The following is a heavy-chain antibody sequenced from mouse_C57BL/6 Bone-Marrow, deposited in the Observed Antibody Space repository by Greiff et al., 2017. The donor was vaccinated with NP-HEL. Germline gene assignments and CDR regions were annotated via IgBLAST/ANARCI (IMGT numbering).Heavy chain of an antibody. Sequence: QVQLQQPGAELVMPGASVKLSCKASGYTFTSYWMHWVKQRPGQGLEWIGEIDPSDSYTNYNQKFKGKSTLTVDKSSSTAYMQLSSLTSEDSAVYYCARGPIFITTVGGFDYWGQGTTLTVSS. CDR1: GYTFTSYW. J-gene: IGHJ2*01. CDR2: IDPSDSYT. CDR3: ARGPIFITTVGGFDY. V-gene: IGHV1-69*01. D-gene: IGHD1-1*01.